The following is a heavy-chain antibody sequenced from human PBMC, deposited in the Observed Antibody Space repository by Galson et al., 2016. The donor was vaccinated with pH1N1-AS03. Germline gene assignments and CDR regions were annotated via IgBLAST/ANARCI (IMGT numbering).Heavy chain of an antibody. D-gene: IGHD2-15*01. CDR2: INPSGGST. Sequence: SVKVSCKASGYTFTRNYMHWVRQAPGQGLEWMGIINPSGGSTSYAQKFKGRVTMTRDTSTSTVCMELSSLRSADKAVYYCARAPFIVVVEAATPGAFDIWGQGTTVTVSS. J-gene: IGHJ3*02. V-gene: IGHV1-46*01. CDR1: GYTFTRNY. CDR3: ARAPFIVVVEAATPGAFDI.